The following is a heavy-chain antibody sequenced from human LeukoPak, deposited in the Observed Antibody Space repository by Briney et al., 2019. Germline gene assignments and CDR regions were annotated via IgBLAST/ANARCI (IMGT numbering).Heavy chain of an antibody. CDR3: AREGYSSGWFDY. CDR1: GGTFNSYA. J-gene: IGHJ4*02. CDR2: IIPIFGTA. D-gene: IGHD6-19*01. Sequence: SVKVSCKASGGTFNSYAISWVRQAPGQGLEWMGGIIPIFGTANYAQKFQGRVTITADKSTSTAYMELSSLRSEDTAVYYCAREGYSSGWFDYWGQGTLVTVSS. V-gene: IGHV1-69*06.